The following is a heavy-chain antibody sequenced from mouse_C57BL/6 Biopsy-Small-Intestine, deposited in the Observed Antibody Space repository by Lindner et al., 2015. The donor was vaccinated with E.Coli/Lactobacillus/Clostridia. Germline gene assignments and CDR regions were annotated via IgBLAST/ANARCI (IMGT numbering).Heavy chain of an antibody. V-gene: IGHV14-2*01. CDR3: AREFITTVGYYFDY. CDR1: GFNIKDYY. CDR2: IDPGDGES. Sequence: QLQEVLGRDLVKPGAVSQVSCTASGFNIKDYYMHWVKQKTEQGLEWIGRIDPGDGESKYAPKFQDKATITADTSSNTAYLQLSSLTSEDTAVYYCAREFITTVGYYFDYWGQGTTLAVSS. D-gene: IGHD1-1*01. J-gene: IGHJ2*01.